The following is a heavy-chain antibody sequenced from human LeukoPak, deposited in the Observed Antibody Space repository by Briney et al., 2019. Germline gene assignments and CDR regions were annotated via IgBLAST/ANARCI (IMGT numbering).Heavy chain of an antibody. Sequence: GGSLRLSCAASGFTFSDYYMSWIRQAPGKGLEWVSYISSSGSTIYYADSVKGRFTISRDNAKKSPYLQTNSLRAEDTAVYYCARARDGYNSGAFDIWGQGTMVTVSS. V-gene: IGHV3-11*04. CDR1: GFTFSDYY. CDR3: ARARDGYNSGAFDI. CDR2: ISSSGSTI. J-gene: IGHJ3*02. D-gene: IGHD5-24*01.